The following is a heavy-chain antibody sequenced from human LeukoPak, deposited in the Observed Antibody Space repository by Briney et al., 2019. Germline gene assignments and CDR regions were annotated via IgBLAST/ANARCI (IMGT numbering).Heavy chain of an antibody. Sequence: SETLSLTCTVSGSSISSSSYYWGWIRQPPGKGLEWIGYIYYSGSTNYNPSLKSRVTISVDTSKNQFSLKLSSVTAADTAVYYCARGGANFDYWGQGTLVTVSS. D-gene: IGHD2-21*01. J-gene: IGHJ4*02. CDR1: GSSISSSSYY. CDR2: IYYSGST. V-gene: IGHV4-61*05. CDR3: ARGGANFDY.